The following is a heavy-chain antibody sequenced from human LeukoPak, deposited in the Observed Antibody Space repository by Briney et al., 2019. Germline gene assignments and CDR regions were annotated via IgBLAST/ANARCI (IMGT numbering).Heavy chain of an antibody. Sequence: GSSVKVSCKASGGTFSSYAISWVRQAPGQGLEWMGGIIPIFGTANYAQKFQGRVTITTDESTSTAYMELSSLRSEDTAVYYCASGGTGWVAARPSSSNWFDPWGLGTLVTVSS. J-gene: IGHJ5*02. CDR2: IIPIFGTA. V-gene: IGHV1-69*05. CDR1: GGTFSSYA. D-gene: IGHD6-6*01. CDR3: ASGGTGWVAARPSSSNWFDP.